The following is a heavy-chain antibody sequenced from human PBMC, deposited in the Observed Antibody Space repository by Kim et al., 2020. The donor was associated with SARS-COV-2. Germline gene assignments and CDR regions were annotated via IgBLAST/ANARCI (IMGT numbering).Heavy chain of an antibody. CDR1: GYTFTGYY. V-gene: IGHV1-2*02. CDR3: ARGHYYDSSGYPDWYFDL. D-gene: IGHD3-22*01. J-gene: IGHJ2*01. Sequence: ASVKVSCKASGYTFTGYYMHWVRQAPGQGLEWMGWINPNSGGTNYAQKFQGRVTMTRDTSISTAYMELSRLRSDDTAVYYCARGHYYDSSGYPDWYFDLWGRGTLVTVSS. CDR2: INPNSGGT.